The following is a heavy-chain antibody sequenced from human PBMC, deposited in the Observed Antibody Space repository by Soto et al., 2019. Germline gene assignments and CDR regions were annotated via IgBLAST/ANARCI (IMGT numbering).Heavy chain of an antibody. J-gene: IGHJ6*01. CDR1: EITFSRYA. V-gene: IGHV3-23*01. CDR2: TSGSGSST. D-gene: IGHD3-10*01. Sequence: EMHLLESGGGLVQAGGSLRLSCVASEITFSRYAMSWVRQAPGKGLEWVSSTSGSGSSTWFADSVKGRFTISRDNSKNTVFLQMSSLRADDTAVYYCAKGRGHNYDYYYGMDVW. CDR3: AKGRGHNYDYYYGMDV.